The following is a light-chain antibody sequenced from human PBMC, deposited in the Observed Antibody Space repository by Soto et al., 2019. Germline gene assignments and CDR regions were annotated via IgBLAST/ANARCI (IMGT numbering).Light chain of an antibody. J-gene: IGKJ1*01. Sequence: EIVLTQSPGTLSLSPGERATLSCRASQTVCSSFLAWYQQTPGQAPRLLIYAASSRATGIPDRFSGSGSGTDFTLTISRLEPEDFAVYYCQQYGNSPQTFGQGTKVDLK. V-gene: IGKV3-20*01. CDR3: QQYGNSPQT. CDR2: AAS. CDR1: QTVCSSF.